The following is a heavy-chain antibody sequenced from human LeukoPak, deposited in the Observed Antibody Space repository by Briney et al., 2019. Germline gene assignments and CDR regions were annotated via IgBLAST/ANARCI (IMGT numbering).Heavy chain of an antibody. Sequence: GGSLRLSCAASGFTFSSYSMNWVRQAPGKGLEWVSSISSSSSYIYYADSVKGRFTISRDNAKNSLYLQMNSLRAEDTAVYYCARDTHYYDSSGYLPHDYWGQGTLVTVSS. CDR2: ISSSSSYI. D-gene: IGHD3-22*01. J-gene: IGHJ4*02. CDR3: ARDTHYYDSSGYLPHDY. V-gene: IGHV3-21*01. CDR1: GFTFSSYS.